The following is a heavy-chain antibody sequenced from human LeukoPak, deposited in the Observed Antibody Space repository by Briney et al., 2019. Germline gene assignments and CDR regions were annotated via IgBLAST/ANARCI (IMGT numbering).Heavy chain of an antibody. CDR3: ARDQTRGYSYGYGGSFGMDV. D-gene: IGHD5-18*01. CDR2: IIPIFGTA. J-gene: IGHJ6*02. CDR1: GYTFTSYY. V-gene: IGHV1-69*13. Sequence: GASVKVSCKASGYTFTSYYMHWVRQAPGQGLEWMGGIIPIFGTANYAQKFQGRVTITADESTSTAYMELSSLRSEDTAVYYCARDQTRGYSYGYGGSFGMDVWGQGTTVTVSS.